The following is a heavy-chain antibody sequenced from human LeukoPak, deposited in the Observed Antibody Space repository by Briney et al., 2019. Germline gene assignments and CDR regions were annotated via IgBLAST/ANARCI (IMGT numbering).Heavy chain of an antibody. V-gene: IGHV1-46*01. Sequence: ASVKVSCKASGYTFTSYYMHWVRQAPGQGLEWMGIINPSGGSTSYAQKFQGRVTITTDESTSTAYMELSSLRSEDTAVYYCARVISGRIVSLNWFDPWGQGTLVTVSS. CDR1: GYTFTSYY. CDR2: INPSGGST. D-gene: IGHD3-22*01. CDR3: ARVISGRIVSLNWFDP. J-gene: IGHJ5*02.